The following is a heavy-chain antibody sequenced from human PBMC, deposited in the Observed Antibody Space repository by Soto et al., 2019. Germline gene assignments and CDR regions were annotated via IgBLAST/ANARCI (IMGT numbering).Heavy chain of an antibody. Sequence: EVQLLESGGGLVQPGGSLRLSCAAPGFTFSSYAMSWVRQAPGKGLEWVSAISGSGGSTYYADSVKGRFTISRDNSKNTLYLQMNSLRAEDTAVYYCAKDHSRFLEWQKEGGIMDVWGKGTTVTVSS. CDR2: ISGSGGST. J-gene: IGHJ6*03. V-gene: IGHV3-23*01. CDR3: AKDHSRFLEWQKEGGIMDV. CDR1: GFTFSSYA. D-gene: IGHD3-3*01.